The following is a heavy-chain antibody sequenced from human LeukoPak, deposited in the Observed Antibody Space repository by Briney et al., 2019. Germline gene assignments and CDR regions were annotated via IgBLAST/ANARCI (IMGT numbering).Heavy chain of an antibody. V-gene: IGHV3-48*03. Sequence: GGSLRLSCAASGFTFSSYEMNWVRQAPGKGLEWVSYISSSGTTIYYADTVKGRFTISRDSDYNSLYLQMNSLRAEDTAIYYWVRDGGTVTTGNWFDPWGQGTLVTVSS. CDR1: GFTFSSYE. CDR2: ISSSGTTI. D-gene: IGHD4-11*01. CDR3: VRDGGTVTTGNWFDP. J-gene: IGHJ5*02.